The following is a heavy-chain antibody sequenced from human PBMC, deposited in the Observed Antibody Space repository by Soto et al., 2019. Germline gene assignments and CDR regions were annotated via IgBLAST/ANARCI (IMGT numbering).Heavy chain of an antibody. V-gene: IGHV4-30-2*01. CDR3: ARGLITGSHYSGGWYYFDS. D-gene: IGHD6-19*01. CDR1: GGSISSGGYS. CDR2: IYHSGST. Sequence: SETLSLTCAVSGGSISSGGYSWSWIRQPPGKGLEWIGYIYHSGSTYYNPSLKSRVTISVDRSKNQFSLKLSSVTAAGTAVYYCARGLITGSHYSGGWYYFDSWGQGTQVTVSS. J-gene: IGHJ4*02.